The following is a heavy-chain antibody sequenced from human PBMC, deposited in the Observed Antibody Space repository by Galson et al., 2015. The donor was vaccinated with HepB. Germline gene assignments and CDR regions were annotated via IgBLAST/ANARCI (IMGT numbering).Heavy chain of an antibody. D-gene: IGHD6-19*01. V-gene: IGHV3-33*01. CDR2: IWYDGSNK. CDR3: ARDRGIAVADIDY. CDR1: GFTFSSYG. J-gene: IGHJ4*02. Sequence: SLRLSCAATGFTFSSYGMHWVRRAPGKGLEWVAVIWYDGSNKYYADSLKGRFTISRDNSKNTLFLQMNSLRAEDTAVYFCARDRGIAVADIDYWGQGTLVTVSS.